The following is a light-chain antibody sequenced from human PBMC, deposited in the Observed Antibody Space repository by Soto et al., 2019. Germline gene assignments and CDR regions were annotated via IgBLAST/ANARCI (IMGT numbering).Light chain of an antibody. J-gene: IGLJ1*01. CDR3: SSYTGSNTNYV. V-gene: IGLV2-8*01. Sequence: QSALTQPPSASGSPGQSVTISCTGTSSDVGGYNYVSWYQQYPDKAPKLMIYEVSKRPSGVPDRFSGSKSGNTASLTVSGLQAEDEADYYCSSYTGSNTNYVFGTGTKLTVL. CDR1: SSDVGGYNY. CDR2: EVS.